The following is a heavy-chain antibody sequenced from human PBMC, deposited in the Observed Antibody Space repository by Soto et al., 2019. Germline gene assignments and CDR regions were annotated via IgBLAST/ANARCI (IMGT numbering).Heavy chain of an antibody. CDR1: GFTFSDYD. CDR3: ARDLETYYYGSGSPYYFDY. D-gene: IGHD3-10*01. Sequence: PGGSLTLSCATSGFTFSDYDMNWVRQAPGKGLEWVSYISSSSSTIYYADSVKGRFTISRDNAKNSLYLQMNSLRDEDTAVYYCARDLETYYYGSGSPYYFDYWGQGTLVTVSS. CDR2: ISSSSSTI. J-gene: IGHJ4*02. V-gene: IGHV3-48*02.